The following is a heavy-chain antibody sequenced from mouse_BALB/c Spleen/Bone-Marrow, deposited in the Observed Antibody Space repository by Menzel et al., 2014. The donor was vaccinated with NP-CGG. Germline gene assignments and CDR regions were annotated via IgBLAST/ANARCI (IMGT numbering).Heavy chain of an antibody. J-gene: IGHJ4*01. CDR2: ISGVSSTI. V-gene: IGHV5-17*02. CDR3: ARSTWSYYNGMDY. CDR1: GFTFSNFG. Sequence: EVKLVESGGGLVQPGGSRKLSCAASGFTFSNFGIHWVRQAPEKGLEWVAYISGVSSTIYYADTVKGRFTISRDNPKNTLFLQMTSLRSEDTAMYYCARSTWSYYNGMDYWGQGTSVTVSP. D-gene: IGHD1-1*01.